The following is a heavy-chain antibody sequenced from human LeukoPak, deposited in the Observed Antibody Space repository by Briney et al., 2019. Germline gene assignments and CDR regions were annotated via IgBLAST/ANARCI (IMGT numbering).Heavy chain of an antibody. CDR1: GYTFTGYY. V-gene: IGHV1-2*02. D-gene: IGHD6-13*01. J-gene: IGHJ3*02. CDR3: ARDEAAAATGAFDI. CDR2: INPNSGGT. Sequence: GASVKVSCKASGYTFTGYYMHWVRQAPGQGLEWMGWINPNSGGTNYAQKFQGRVTMTRDTSISTAYMELSGLRSDDTAVYYCARDEAAAATGAFDIWGQGTMVTVSS.